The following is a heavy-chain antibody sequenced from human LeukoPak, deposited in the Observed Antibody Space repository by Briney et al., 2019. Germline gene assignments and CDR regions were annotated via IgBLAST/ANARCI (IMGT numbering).Heavy chain of an antibody. J-gene: IGHJ4*02. CDR3: ARETGDFDS. CDR2: ISGRGDNT. V-gene: IGHV3-23*01. D-gene: IGHD7-27*01. Sequence: PGGSLRLSCAASGLTFSSFAMSWVPQAPGKGLEWVSVISGRGDNTYYADSVKGRFTISRDNSKSTVYLQMNSLRAEDTAVYYCARETGDFDSWGQGTLVIVSS. CDR1: GLTFSSFA.